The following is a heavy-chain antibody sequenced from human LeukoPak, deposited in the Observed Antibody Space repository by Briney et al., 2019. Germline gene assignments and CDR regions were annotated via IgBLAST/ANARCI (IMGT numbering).Heavy chain of an antibody. V-gene: IGHV3-21*01. D-gene: IGHD1-1*01. CDR2: ISSSSSYI. CDR1: GFTFSNYD. CDR3: ARLNRGTPDY. Sequence: GGSLRLSCAASGFTFSNYDMSWVRQAPGKGLEWVSSISSSSSYIYYADSVKGRFTISRDNAKNSLYLQMNSLRAEDTAVYYCARLNRGTPDYWGQGTLVTVSS. J-gene: IGHJ4*02.